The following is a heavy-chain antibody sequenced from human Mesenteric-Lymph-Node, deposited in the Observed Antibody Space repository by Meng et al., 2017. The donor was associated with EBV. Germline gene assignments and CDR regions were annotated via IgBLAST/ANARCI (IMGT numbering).Heavy chain of an antibody. CDR3: ARASVYGDYDNWFDP. Sequence: VELQEPGAGLVKPSGNLSLTCDVSGVSISRTHWWSWVRQAPGKGLEWIGEIYHTGSTNYNPSLKSRVAISIDESKNQFSLKLNSVTAADTAVYYCARASVYGDYDNWFDPWGQGTLVTVSS. J-gene: IGHJ5*02. D-gene: IGHD4-17*01. CDR2: IYHTGST. V-gene: IGHV4-4*02. CDR1: GVSISRTHW.